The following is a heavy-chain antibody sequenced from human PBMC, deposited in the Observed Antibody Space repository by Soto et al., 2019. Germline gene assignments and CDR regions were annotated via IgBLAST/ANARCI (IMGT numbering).Heavy chain of an antibody. CDR1: GASITRGGFH. J-gene: IGHJ4*02. V-gene: IGHV4-39*02. CDR3: ARRGSGHTFDY. Sequence: QLQLQESGPGLVKPSETLSLTCAVTGASITRGGFHWGCIRQSPGQGLEWIGSLYSGSTYYNPSLKSRVTISADTSKNDCSLRLTSVTAADTAVYYCARRGSGHTFDYWGQGTLVTVSS. D-gene: IGHD3-10*01. CDR2: LYSGST.